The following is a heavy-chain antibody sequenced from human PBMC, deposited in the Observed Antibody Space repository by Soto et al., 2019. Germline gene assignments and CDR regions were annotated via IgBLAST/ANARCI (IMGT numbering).Heavy chain of an antibody. CDR2: ISYSGST. D-gene: IGHD5-18*01. J-gene: IGHJ4*02. CDR1: VGSISSFY. V-gene: IGHV4-59*08. Sequence: SETLPLTCTVSVGSISSFYWSWFRQPPGKGLEWIGYISYSGSTNYNPSLQSRVTISVDTSKKQFSLKLSSVTAADTAVYYCARQRTAYYYGDYWGQGTLVTVS. CDR3: ARQRTAYYYGDY.